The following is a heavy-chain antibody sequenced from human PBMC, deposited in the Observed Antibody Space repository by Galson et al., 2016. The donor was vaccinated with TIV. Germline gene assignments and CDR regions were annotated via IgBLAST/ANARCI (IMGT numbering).Heavy chain of an antibody. Sequence: SLRLSCAGSGFTFSRFTMCWVRQAPGKGLQWVSSMSASGGSTYYADSVKGRFTISREISKNTLYLQMNSLRAEDTAMYYCVSGSSWSPPVPNYFDHWGQGALVTVSS. V-gene: IGHV3-23*01. CDR1: GFTFSRFT. D-gene: IGHD6-13*01. CDR2: MSASGGST. CDR3: VSGSSWSPPVPNYFDH. J-gene: IGHJ4*02.